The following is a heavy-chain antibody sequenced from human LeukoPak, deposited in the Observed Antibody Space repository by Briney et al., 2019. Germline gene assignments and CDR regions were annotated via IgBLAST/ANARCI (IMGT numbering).Heavy chain of an antibody. Sequence: GGSLRLSCAASGFSFSTSSMNWVRQTPGKGLEWLSYISSTGNPIYYADSVRGRFIISRDNAKNSLYLQMSRLRAEDTAMYYCTSHLNHWGQGTLVTVSS. CDR3: TSHLNH. J-gene: IGHJ4*02. CDR2: ISSTGNPI. V-gene: IGHV3-48*01. CDR1: GFSFSTSS.